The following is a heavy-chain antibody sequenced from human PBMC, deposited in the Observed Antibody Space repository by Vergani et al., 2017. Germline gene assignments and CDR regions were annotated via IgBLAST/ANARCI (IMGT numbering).Heavy chain of an antibody. D-gene: IGHD3-22*01. J-gene: IGHJ4*02. CDR1: GFDFSSYI. Sequence: QLVESGGGWVQPGGSLRLPCVVSGFDFSSYIMNWVRQAPGKGLEWVSFVSTGTKSQSYAESVKGRFTISRDNSKNMLYLQMNSLRAEDTAVYYCARLSYDTTPYLQGGYDCWGQGTLVSVSS. V-gene: IGHV3-48*01. CDR2: VSTGTKSQ. CDR3: ARLSYDTTPYLQGGYDC.